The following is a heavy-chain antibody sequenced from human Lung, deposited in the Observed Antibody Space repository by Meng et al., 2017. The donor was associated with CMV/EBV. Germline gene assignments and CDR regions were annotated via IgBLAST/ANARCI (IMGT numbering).Heavy chain of an antibody. D-gene: IGHD6-19*01. V-gene: IGHV4-4*02. Sequence: TGLVTPSWTSPLVVVLSGGSASISYWWSRVPQPPGMGLEWIGEIYHSGSTNYNPSLKSRVTISVDKSMNQFSLNLRSVTAADTAVYYCARVGQWLPIDYWGQGTLVTVSS. CDR1: GGSASISYW. J-gene: IGHJ4*02. CDR2: IYHSGST. CDR3: ARVGQWLPIDY.